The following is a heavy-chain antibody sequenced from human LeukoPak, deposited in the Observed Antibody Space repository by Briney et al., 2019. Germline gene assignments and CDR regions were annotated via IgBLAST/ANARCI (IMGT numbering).Heavy chain of an antibody. Sequence: SETLSLTCTVSGYSISSDHYWGWIRQPPGKGLEWIGIIYHSGSTYYNPSLKSRVTISVDTSKNQFSLKLTSVTAADTAVYYCAAYGEPPFDYWGQGTLVTVSS. V-gene: IGHV4-38-2*02. D-gene: IGHD4-17*01. CDR3: AAYGEPPFDY. J-gene: IGHJ4*02. CDR2: IYHSGST. CDR1: GYSISSDHY.